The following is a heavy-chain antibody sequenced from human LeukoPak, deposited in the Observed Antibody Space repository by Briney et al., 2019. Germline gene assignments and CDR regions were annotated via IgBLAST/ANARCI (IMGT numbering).Heavy chain of an antibody. CDR2: IYYSGST. Sequence: PSETLSLTCTVSGGSISSYYWSWIRQPPGKGLEWIGYIYYSGSTNYNPTLKSRVTISVDTSRNQFSLKLSSVTAADTAAYYCARGLQWLVEGWFDPWGQGTLVTVSS. D-gene: IGHD6-19*01. V-gene: IGHV4-59*01. J-gene: IGHJ5*02. CDR3: ARGLQWLVEGWFDP. CDR1: GGSISSYY.